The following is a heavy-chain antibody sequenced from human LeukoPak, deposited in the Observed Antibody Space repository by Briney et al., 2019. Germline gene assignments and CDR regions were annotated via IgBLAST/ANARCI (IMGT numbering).Heavy chain of an antibody. CDR1: GYTFTGYY. CDR2: INPNSGGT. CDR3: ASVLGYCSSTSCYRFDY. V-gene: IGHV1-2*02. D-gene: IGHD2-2*01. J-gene: IGHJ4*02. Sequence: ASVKVSCKASGYTFTGYYMHWVRQAPGQGLEWMGWINPNSGGTNYAQKFQGRVTMTRDTSISTAYMELSRLRSDDTAVYYCASVLGYCSSTSCYRFDYWGQGTLVTVSS.